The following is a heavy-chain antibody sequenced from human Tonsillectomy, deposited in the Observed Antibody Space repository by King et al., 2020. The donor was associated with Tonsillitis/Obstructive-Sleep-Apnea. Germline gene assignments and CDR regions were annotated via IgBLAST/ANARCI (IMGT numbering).Heavy chain of an antibody. V-gene: IGHV3-11*05. J-gene: IGHJ5*02. Sequence: VQLVQSGGGLVKPGGSLRLSCAASGFTFTDYYMIWLRQAPGKGLEWVSYISSSGSYTNYADSVKGRFTISRDNAKKSLYLQMNSLRAEDTAVYYCARVGTIFRVGWFDPWGQGTLVTVSS. CDR2: ISSSGSYT. D-gene: IGHD3-3*01. CDR3: ARVGTIFRVGWFDP. CDR1: GFTFTDYY.